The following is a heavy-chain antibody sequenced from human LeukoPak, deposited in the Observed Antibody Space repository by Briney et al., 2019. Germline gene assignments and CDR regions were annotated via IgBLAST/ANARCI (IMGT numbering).Heavy chain of an antibody. J-gene: IGHJ6*03. D-gene: IGHD3-9*01. V-gene: IGHV4-39*01. CDR2: IYYSGST. CDR3: ARVFNSLRYFDWLSHRYYYYYMDV. Sequence: SETLSLTCTFSGGSISSSSYYWGWIRQPPGKGLEWIGSIYYSGSTYYNPSLKSRVTISVDTSKNQFSLKLSSVTAADTAVYYCARVFNSLRYFDWLSHRYYYYYMDVWGKGTTVTVSS. CDR1: GGSISSSSYY.